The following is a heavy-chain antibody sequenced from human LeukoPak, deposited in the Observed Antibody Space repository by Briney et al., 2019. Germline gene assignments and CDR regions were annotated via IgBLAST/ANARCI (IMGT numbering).Heavy chain of an antibody. D-gene: IGHD6-6*01. CDR1: GGSISSYY. CDR3: ARVIAARRPWRFDP. V-gene: IGHV4-59*01. CDR2: ICYSGST. J-gene: IGHJ5*02. Sequence: SETLSLTCTVSGGSISSYYWSWIRQPPGKGLEWIGYICYSGSTNYNPSLKSRVTISVDTSKNQFSLKLSSVTAADTAVYYCARVIAARRPWRFDPWGQGTLVTVSS.